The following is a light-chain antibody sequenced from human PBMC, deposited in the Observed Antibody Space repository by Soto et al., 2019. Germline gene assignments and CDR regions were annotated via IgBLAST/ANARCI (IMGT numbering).Light chain of an antibody. Sequence: PGEGATLSCRASQSVSNNYLAWYQQKPGQAPRLLIYGASNRATGIPDRFSGSGSGTDFTLTISSLEPEDFAVYYCHQRQYWPPITFGQGTRLEIK. CDR1: QSVSNNY. J-gene: IGKJ5*01. CDR2: GAS. CDR3: HQRQYWPPIT. V-gene: IGKV3-11*01.